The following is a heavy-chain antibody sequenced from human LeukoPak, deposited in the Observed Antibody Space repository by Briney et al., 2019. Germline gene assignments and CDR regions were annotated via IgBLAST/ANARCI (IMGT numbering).Heavy chain of an antibody. Sequence: GESLKISCKVSGYNFTNYWIAWVRQLPGQGLEWMAMIYPGDSDAKYSPSFQGQVTLSADRSISTAYLQWSSLKASDTALYYCARHGPYLTTLTTPPKFPRPDAFHMWGQGTMVTVSS. D-gene: IGHD4-17*01. V-gene: IGHV5-51*01. CDR1: GYNFTNYW. CDR2: IYPGDSDA. CDR3: ARHGPYLTTLTTPPKFPRPDAFHM. J-gene: IGHJ3*02.